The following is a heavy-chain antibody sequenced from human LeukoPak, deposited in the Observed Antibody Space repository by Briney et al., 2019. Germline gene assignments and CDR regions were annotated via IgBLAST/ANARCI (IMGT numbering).Heavy chain of an antibody. V-gene: IGHV3-48*01. J-gene: IGHJ3*02. CDR2: ISTSGSTI. CDR3: ARNSGSYYGI. D-gene: IGHD1-26*01. CDR1: GFTFSKYT. Sequence: PGGSLRLSCAASGFTFSKYTMNWVRQAPGKGLEWVSYISTSGSTIYYADSVKGRFTISRDNAKNSLYLQMNSLRVEDTAVYYCARNSGSYYGIWGQGTMVTVSS.